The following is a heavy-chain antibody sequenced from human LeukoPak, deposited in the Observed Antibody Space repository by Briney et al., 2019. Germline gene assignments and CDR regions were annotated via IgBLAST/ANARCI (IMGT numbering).Heavy chain of an antibody. CDR3: ARDRPAAQLDYWFDP. V-gene: IGHV4-4*07. J-gene: IGHJ5*02. CDR1: GDSISNYY. Sequence: SETLSLTCIVSGDSISNYYWSWIRQPAGKGLEWIGRMYTSGSTNYNPSLNSRVTMSVDTSKNQFSLKLTSVTAADTAVYYCARDRPAAQLDYWFDPWGQGTLVTVSS. CDR2: MYTSGST. D-gene: IGHD6-13*01.